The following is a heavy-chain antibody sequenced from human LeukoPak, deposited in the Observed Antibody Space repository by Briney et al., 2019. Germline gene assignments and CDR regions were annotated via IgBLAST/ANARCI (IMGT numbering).Heavy chain of an antibody. CDR2: ISSGSTYR. J-gene: IGHJ2*01. V-gene: IGHV3-21*01. Sequence: PGGSLRPSCAASGFTFSSYSMNWVRQAPGKGLEYVSSISSGSTYRYYADSVKGRFTISRDNAKNSLYLQMNSLRAEDTAVYYCSGRDTTGYSPREWDYWYFDLWGRGTLVTVSS. CDR1: GFTFSSYS. CDR3: SGRDTTGYSPREWDYWYFDL. D-gene: IGHD3-9*01.